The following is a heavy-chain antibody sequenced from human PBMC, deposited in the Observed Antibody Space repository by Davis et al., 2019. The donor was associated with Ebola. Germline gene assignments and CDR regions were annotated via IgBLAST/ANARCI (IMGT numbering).Heavy chain of an antibody. V-gene: IGHV3-21*01. D-gene: IGHD3-16*01. CDR3: ARELGDPDDI. Sequence: PGGSLRLSCAASGFTFSSYWMSWVRQAPGKGLEWVSSISSSSSYIYYADSVKGRFTISRDNAKNSLYLQMNSLRAEDTAVYYCARELGDPDDIWGQGTMVTVSS. CDR2: ISSSSSYI. J-gene: IGHJ3*02. CDR1: GFTFSSYW.